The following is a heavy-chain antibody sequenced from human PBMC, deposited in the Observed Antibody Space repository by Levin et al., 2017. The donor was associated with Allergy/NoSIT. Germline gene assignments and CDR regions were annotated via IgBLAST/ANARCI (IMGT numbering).Heavy chain of an antibody. CDR1: GFTFDDYA. J-gene: IGHJ4*02. V-gene: IGHV3-9*01. CDR3: AKDMGGGGSYFTDFDY. Sequence: GGSLRLSCAASGFTFDDYAMHWVRQAPGKGLEWVSGISWNSGRIGYADSVKGRFTVSRDNAKNSLYLQMNSLRAEDTAFYYCAKDMGGGGSYFTDFDYWGQGTLVTVSS. CDR2: ISWNSGRI. D-gene: IGHD1-26*01.